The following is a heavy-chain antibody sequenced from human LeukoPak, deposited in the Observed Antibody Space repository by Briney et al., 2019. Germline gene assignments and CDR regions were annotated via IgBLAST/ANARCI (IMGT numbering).Heavy chain of an antibody. CDR1: GGSISSYY. Sequence: SETLSLTCTVSGGSISSYYWSWNRQPPGKGLEWIGYIYYSGSTNYNPSLKSRVTISVDTSKNQFSLKLSSVTAADTAVYYCARQRAGMILDYWGQGTLVTVSS. J-gene: IGHJ4*02. D-gene: IGHD3-16*01. V-gene: IGHV4-59*08. CDR3: ARQRAGMILDY. CDR2: IYYSGST.